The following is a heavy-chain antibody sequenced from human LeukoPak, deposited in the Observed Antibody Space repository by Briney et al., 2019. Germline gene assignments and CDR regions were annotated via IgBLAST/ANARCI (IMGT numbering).Heavy chain of an antibody. Sequence: GGSLRLSCAASGFTFGSSAMSWVRQAPGKGPEWVSTFSRSGPDTYYADSVKGRFTIFRDNSKNTLYLQMHSLRAEDTAVYYCAKGSLGSWYYFDYWGQGTLVTVSS. J-gene: IGHJ4*02. CDR2: FSRSGPDT. D-gene: IGHD6-13*01. CDR3: AKGSLGSWYYFDY. CDR1: GFTFGSSA. V-gene: IGHV3-23*01.